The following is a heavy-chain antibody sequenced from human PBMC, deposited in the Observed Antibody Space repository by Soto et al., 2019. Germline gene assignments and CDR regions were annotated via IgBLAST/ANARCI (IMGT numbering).Heavy chain of an antibody. J-gene: IGHJ4*02. V-gene: IGHV4-59*08. CDR2: IYYSGTT. Sequence: QVQLQESGPGLVKPSETLSLTCTVSGGSISSNSWSWIRQPPGKGLEWIGYIYYSGTTNYNPSLKSRVTISLDTSKNQFSLQLSSVTAADTAVYYCARRFGRTFEHWGQGTLVTVSS. CDR1: GGSISSNS. D-gene: IGHD3-16*01. CDR3: ARRFGRTFEH.